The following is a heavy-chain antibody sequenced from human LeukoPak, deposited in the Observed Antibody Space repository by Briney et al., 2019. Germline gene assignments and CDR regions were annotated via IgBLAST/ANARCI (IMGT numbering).Heavy chain of an antibody. CDR1: GFTFSNAW. D-gene: IGHD3-22*01. V-gene: IGHV3-15*01. CDR2: IKSEADGGTT. CDR3: TRRYNYDSSGYYYVRDAFVI. Sequence: GGSLRLSCAASGFTFSNAWMSWVRQGPGKGLEWVGRIKSEADGGTTDYAAPVKGRFTISRDDSKNTLYLQMNSLKTEDTAVYYCTRRYNYDSSGYYYVRDAFVIWGQGTMVTVSS. J-gene: IGHJ3*02.